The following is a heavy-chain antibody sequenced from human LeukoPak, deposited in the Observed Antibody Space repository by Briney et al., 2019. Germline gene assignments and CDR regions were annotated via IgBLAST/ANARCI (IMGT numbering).Heavy chain of an antibody. CDR1: GGTFSSSV. V-gene: IGHV1-69*10. J-gene: IGHJ4*02. D-gene: IGHD3-10*01. CDR2: IIPLFGIP. CDR3: AAMLRGLRGLQYYFLY. Sequence: ASVKVSCKASGGTFSSSVISWVRQVPGQGLEWMGGIIPLFGIPINAQKFQGRLAITADNSTSTGYMELSSLRSEDTPVYYCAAMLRGLRGLQYYFLYWVQGTLVTDSS.